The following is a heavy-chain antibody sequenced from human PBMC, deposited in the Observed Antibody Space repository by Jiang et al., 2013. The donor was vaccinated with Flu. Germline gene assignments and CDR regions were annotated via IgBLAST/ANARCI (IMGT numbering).Heavy chain of an antibody. J-gene: IGHJ4*02. D-gene: IGHD3-22*01. Sequence: GAEVKKPGESLKISCKGSGYTFTNYWIGWVRHDARERPGVGWGSSIRGDSDTRYIPSFQGQVTISVDKSINTAYLQLSSLKASDTAMYYCARRGYYVWWLLRTPGGFHYWGQGTLVTVS. CDR3: ARRGYYVWWLLRTPGGFHY. CDR2: SIRGDSDT. V-gene: IGHV5-51*01. CDR1: GYTFTNYW.